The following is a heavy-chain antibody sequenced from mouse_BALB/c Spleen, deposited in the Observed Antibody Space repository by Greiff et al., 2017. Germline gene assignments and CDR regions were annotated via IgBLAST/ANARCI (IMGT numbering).Heavy chain of an antibody. V-gene: IGHV1-54*01. CDR2: INPGSGGT. CDR3: ARSGIYYYGSSYAMDY. CDR1: GYAFTNYL. J-gene: IGHJ4*01. D-gene: IGHD1-1*01. Sequence: QVHVKQSGAELVRPGTSVKVSCKASGYAFTNYLIEWVKQRPGQGLEWIGVINPGSGGTNYNEKFKGKATLTADKSSSTAYMQLSSLTSDDSAVYFCARSGIYYYGSSYAMDYWGQGTSVTVSS.